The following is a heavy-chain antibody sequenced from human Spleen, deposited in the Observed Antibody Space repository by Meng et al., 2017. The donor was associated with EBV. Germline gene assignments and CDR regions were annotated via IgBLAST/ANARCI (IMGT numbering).Heavy chain of an antibody. V-gene: IGHV4-34*01. J-gene: IGHJ4*02. CDR2: INQSGST. CDR1: GGSLSGYY. Sequence: VQLQQWGDGLLKTSETWSLTCGVSGGSLSGYYWTWIRQSPGKGLEWIGEINQSGSTNYNPSLKSRVTVSVDTSKNQFSLRVTSVTAADSALYYCAREAGPFFGVIVYDSWGQGTLVTVSS. D-gene: IGHD3-3*01. CDR3: AREAGPFFGVIVYDS.